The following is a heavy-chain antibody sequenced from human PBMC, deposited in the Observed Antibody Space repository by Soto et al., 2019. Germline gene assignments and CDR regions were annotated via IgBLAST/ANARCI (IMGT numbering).Heavy chain of an antibody. Sequence: PGGSLRLSCAASGFTFSSAWMSWVRQAPGKGLEWVGRIKSKTDGGTTDYAAPVKGRFTISRDGSKNTLYLQMNSLKTEDTAVYYCTTPGLVGANEVGAFDIWGQGTMVTVSS. J-gene: IGHJ3*02. D-gene: IGHD1-26*01. V-gene: IGHV3-15*01. CDR1: GFTFSSAW. CDR3: TTPGLVGANEVGAFDI. CDR2: IKSKTDGGTT.